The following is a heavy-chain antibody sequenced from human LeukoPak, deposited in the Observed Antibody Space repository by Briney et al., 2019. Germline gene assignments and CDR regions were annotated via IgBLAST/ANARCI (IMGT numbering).Heavy chain of an antibody. J-gene: IGHJ3*02. CDR2: INPNSGGT. CDR1: GYTFTGYY. Sequence: ASVTVSCKASGYTFTGYYMHWVRQAPGQGLEWMGWINPNSGGTNYAQKFQGRVTMTRDTSISTAYMELSRLRSDDTAVYYCARSAGRYDAFDIWGQGTMVTVSS. V-gene: IGHV1-2*02. CDR3: ARSAGRYDAFDI.